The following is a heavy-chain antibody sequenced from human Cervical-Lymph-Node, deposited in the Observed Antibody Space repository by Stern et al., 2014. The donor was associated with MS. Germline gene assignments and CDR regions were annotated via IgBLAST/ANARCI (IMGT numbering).Heavy chain of an antibody. CDR2: ISWSGTKI. V-gene: IGHV3-9*01. CDR1: GFAFAGYA. CDR3: ATANYEFGYYGMDV. J-gene: IGHJ6*02. Sequence: MQLVQSGGGVVQPGTSLRLSCAAAGFAFAGYAMPWVRQAPGKGLEWVSWISWSGTKIGYADSVRGRFTISRDNAKNSLFLQMNNLRAEDTALYYCATANYEFGYYGMDVWGQGTAVTVS. D-gene: IGHD3-3*01.